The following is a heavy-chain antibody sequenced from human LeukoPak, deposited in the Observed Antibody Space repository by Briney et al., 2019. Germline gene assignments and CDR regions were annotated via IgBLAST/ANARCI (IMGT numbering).Heavy chain of an antibody. CDR3: ASDIVVVPAAQPSGYYYYMDV. V-gene: IGHV1-69*05. CDR1: GGTFSSYA. J-gene: IGHJ6*03. Sequence: SVKVSCKASGGTFSSYAISWVRQAPGQGLEWMGGIIPIFGTANYAQKFQGRVTITTDESTSTAYMELSSLRSEDTAVYYCASDIVVVPAAQPSGYYYYMDVWDKGTTVTVSS. CDR2: IIPIFGTA. D-gene: IGHD2-2*01.